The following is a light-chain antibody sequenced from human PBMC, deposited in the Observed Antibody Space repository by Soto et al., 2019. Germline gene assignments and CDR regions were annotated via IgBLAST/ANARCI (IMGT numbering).Light chain of an antibody. CDR1: QSVSSN. J-gene: IGKJ1*01. V-gene: IGKV3-15*01. Sequence: VVMRESPASVSLYPGEHHTLCRWASQSVSSNLAWYQQKPGQAPRLLVYGASTRATGIPARFSGSGSGTEFTLTISGLLSDDFAVYYCQQFNNWPPWAFGQGTKVDIK. CDR2: GAS. CDR3: QQFNNWPPWA.